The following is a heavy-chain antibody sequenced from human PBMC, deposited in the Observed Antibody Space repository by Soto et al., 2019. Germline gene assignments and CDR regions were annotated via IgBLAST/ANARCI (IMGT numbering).Heavy chain of an antibody. Sequence: SETLSLTCTVSGGSISSGGYYWSWIRQHPGKGPEWIGYIYYSGSTYYNPSLKSRVTISVDTSKNQFSLKLSSVTAADTAVYYCARGAIVGATVYYGMDVWGQGTTVTVSS. CDR1: GGSISSGGYY. CDR2: IYYSGST. D-gene: IGHD1-26*01. CDR3: ARGAIVGATVYYGMDV. J-gene: IGHJ6*02. V-gene: IGHV4-31*03.